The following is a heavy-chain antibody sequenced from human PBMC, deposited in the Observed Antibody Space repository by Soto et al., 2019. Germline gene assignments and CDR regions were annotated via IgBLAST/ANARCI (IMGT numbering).Heavy chain of an antibody. D-gene: IGHD5-18*01. Sequence: SVKVSCKASGGTFSSYAISWVRQAPGQGLEWMGGIIPIFGTANYAQKFQGRATITADESTSTAYMELSSLRSEDTAVYYCARDGGYSYGEGLDYWGQGTLVTVSS. J-gene: IGHJ4*02. CDR2: IIPIFGTA. V-gene: IGHV1-69*13. CDR1: GGTFSSYA. CDR3: ARDGGYSYGEGLDY.